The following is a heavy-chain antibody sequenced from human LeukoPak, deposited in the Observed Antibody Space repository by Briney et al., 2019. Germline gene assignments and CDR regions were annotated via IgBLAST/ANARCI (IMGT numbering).Heavy chain of an antibody. V-gene: IGHV3-30-3*01. J-gene: IGHJ4*02. D-gene: IGHD3-22*01. CDR1: GFTFRSYA. CDR2: ISYDGSNK. Sequence: GRSLRLSCAASGFTFRSYAMHWVRQAPGKGLEWVAVISYDGSNKYYADSVKGRFTISRDNSRNTLYLQMNSLRAEGTAVYYCVRDPSGDDSSGYLLTNWGQGTLVTVSS. CDR3: VRDPSGDDSSGYLLTN.